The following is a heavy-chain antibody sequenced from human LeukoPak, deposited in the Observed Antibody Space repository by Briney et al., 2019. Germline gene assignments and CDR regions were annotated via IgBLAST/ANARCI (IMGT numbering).Heavy chain of an antibody. CDR1: GFTFSCYS. V-gene: IGHV3-48*04. J-gene: IGHJ6*01. D-gene: IGHD3-22*01. CDR2: ISSSSSTI. CDR3: ARDRCYDSSGYYYGMVV. Sequence: GGPLRPSCGACGFTFSCYSMMWVRQAAGKGVEWVSYISSSSSTIYYAASVKGRFTISRNNAKNPLYQQMNILGAEDTGLYYCARDRCYDSSGYYYGMVVGGEETAVTVFS.